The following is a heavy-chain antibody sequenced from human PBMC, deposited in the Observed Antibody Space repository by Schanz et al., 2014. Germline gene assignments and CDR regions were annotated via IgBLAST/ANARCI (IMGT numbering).Heavy chain of an antibody. CDR1: GFTFADYY. J-gene: IGHJ3*01. V-gene: IGHV3-11*05. CDR3: ARDGGRDGYNLAFDV. CDR2: MYINSGST. Sequence: QVQLLESGGGLFKPGGSLRLSCAGSGFTFADYYMTWIRQAPGKGLEWISSMYINSGSTQYADSVKGRFIISRDSSKNTLFLQMNSLRAEDTAVYFCARDGGRDGYNLAFDVWGQGTLVTVSS. D-gene: IGHD5-12*01.